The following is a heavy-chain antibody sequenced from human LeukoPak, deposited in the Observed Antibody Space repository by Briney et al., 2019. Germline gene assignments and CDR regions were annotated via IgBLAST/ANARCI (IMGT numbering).Heavy chain of an antibody. V-gene: IGHV3-7*01. J-gene: IGHJ4*02. CDR1: GIIVSRYW. CDR3: ARDLGVCSGGTCYPFYDY. Sequence: GGSLRLSCAASGIIVSRYWMTWVRQAPGKGLEWVADIKEDGSEKHYVDSVKGRFTISRDNAENSLYLQMNSLRAEDTAIYYCARDLGVCSGGTCYPFYDYWGQGIPVTVSS. CDR2: IKEDGSEK. D-gene: IGHD2-15*01.